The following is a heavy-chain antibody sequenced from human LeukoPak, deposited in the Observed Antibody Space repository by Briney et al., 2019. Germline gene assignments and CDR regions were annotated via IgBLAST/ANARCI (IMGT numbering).Heavy chain of an antibody. CDR1: GGSFSGYY. Sequence: PSETLSLTCAVYGGSFSGYYWSWIRQPPGKGLEWIGEINHSGSTNYNPSLKSRVTISVDTSKNQFSLKLSSVTAADTAVYYCARSGGWFFALGVDYWGQGLLVTVSS. D-gene: IGHD6-19*01. CDR3: ARSGGWFFALGVDY. J-gene: IGHJ4*02. V-gene: IGHV4-34*01. CDR2: INHSGST.